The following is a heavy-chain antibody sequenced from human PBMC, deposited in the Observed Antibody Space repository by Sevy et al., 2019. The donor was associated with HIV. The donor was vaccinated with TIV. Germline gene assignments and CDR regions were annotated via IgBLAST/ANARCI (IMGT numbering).Heavy chain of an antibody. CDR2: FDPDDGET. CDR1: GYTLTGFS. Sequence: ASVKVSCKVTGYTLTGFSMHWVRQTPGKGLEWMGTFDPDDGETIYAQKFQGRVIMTEDTSADTAHMDLSSLTSEDTAVYYCATTKDYYDSSGYPFDYWGQGTLVTVSS. V-gene: IGHV1-24*01. J-gene: IGHJ4*02. CDR3: ATTKDYYDSSGYPFDY. D-gene: IGHD3-22*01.